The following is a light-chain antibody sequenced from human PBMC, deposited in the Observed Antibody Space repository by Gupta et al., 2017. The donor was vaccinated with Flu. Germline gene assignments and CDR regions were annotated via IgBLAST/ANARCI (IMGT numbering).Light chain of an antibody. J-gene: IGKJ3*01. CDR3: QQDGSSPFT. CDR2: GAP. CDR1: QSVSSSY. Sequence: GTLAFSAGERATLSCKASQSVSSSYLAWYRQKPGQAPRLLIYGAPSRATGIPDRFSGSGSGTDFTLTISRLEPEDFAVYYCQQDGSSPFTFGHGTKVDIK. V-gene: IGKV3-20*01.